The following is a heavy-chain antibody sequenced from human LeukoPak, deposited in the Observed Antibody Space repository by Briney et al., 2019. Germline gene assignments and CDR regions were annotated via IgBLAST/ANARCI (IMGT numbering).Heavy chain of an antibody. J-gene: IGHJ4*02. V-gene: IGHV1-69*13. Sequence: SVKVSCKASGGTFSSYAISWVRQAPGQGLEWMGGIIPIFGTANYAQKFQGRVTITADESTSTAYMELSSLRSDDTAVYYCARDRAVATIGGVDYWGQGTLVTVSS. D-gene: IGHD5-12*01. CDR1: GGTFSSYA. CDR2: IIPIFGTA. CDR3: ARDRAVATIGGVDY.